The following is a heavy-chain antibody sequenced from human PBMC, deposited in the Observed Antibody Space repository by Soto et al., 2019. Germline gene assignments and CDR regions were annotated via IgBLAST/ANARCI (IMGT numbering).Heavy chain of an antibody. CDR2: IYYSGST. CDR3: ASVGYSGYDYNWFDP. D-gene: IGHD5-12*01. CDR1: GGSISSYY. J-gene: IGHJ5*02. V-gene: IGHV4-59*08. Sequence: SETLSLTCTVSGGSISSYYWSWIRQPPGKGLEWIGYIYYSGSTNYNPSLKSRVTISVDTSKNQFSLKLSSVTAADTAVYYCASVGYSGYDYNWFDPRGQGTLVTVSS.